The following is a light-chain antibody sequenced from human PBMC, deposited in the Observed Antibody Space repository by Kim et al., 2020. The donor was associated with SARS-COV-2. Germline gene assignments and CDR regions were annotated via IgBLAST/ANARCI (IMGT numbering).Light chain of an antibody. Sequence: ASIGDRVTITCRTSQSIRTYLNWYQQTPGKPPKLLIYTASSLQRGVPSRFTGSGSGTDFTLTIASLQPEDYATYYCQQSYSFPWTFGQGTKVDIK. J-gene: IGKJ1*01. CDR2: TAS. CDR3: QQSYSFPWT. V-gene: IGKV1-39*01. CDR1: QSIRTY.